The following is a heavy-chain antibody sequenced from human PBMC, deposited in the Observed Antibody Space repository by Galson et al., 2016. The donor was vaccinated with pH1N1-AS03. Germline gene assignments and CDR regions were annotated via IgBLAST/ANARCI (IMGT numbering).Heavy chain of an antibody. D-gene: IGHD2-2*01. CDR2: ISDGGGRT. CDR3: AKVPYCSTTSGYVPDV. V-gene: IGHV3-23*01. CDR1: GFPFSSYA. Sequence: SLRLSCAASGFPFSSYAMSWVRQTPEKGLEWVSAISDGGGRTFYADSVKGRFTVSRDNSKHTLFLQMNSPRAEDTAIYYCAKVPYCSTTSGYVPDVWGHGTTVIVS. J-gene: IGHJ6*02.